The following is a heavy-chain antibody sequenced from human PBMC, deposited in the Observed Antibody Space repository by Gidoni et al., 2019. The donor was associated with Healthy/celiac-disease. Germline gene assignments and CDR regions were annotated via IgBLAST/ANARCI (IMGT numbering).Heavy chain of an antibody. D-gene: IGHD5-18*01. V-gene: IGHV3-11*01. J-gene: IGHJ4*02. Sequence: GRFTISRDNAKNSLYLQMNSLRAEDTAVYYCASVDTAMAVDYWGQGTLVTVSS. CDR3: ASVDTAMAVDY.